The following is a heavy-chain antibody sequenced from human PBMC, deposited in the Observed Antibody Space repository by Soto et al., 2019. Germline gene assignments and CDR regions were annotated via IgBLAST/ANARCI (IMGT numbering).Heavy chain of an antibody. CDR3: ARDQSSWPYGMDV. Sequence: PSATLSITCTVSGGSISSGGYYWSWIRQHPGKGLEWIGYIYYSGSTYYNPSLKSRVTISVDTSKNQFSLKLSSVTAADTAVYYCARDQSSWPYGMDVWGQGTTVTVSS. V-gene: IGHV4-31*03. D-gene: IGHD6-13*01. CDR2: IYYSGST. J-gene: IGHJ6*02. CDR1: GGSISSGGYY.